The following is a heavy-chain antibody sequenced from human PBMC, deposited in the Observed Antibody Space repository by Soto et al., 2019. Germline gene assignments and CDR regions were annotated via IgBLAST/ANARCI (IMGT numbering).Heavy chain of an antibody. V-gene: IGHV4-61*01. CDR1: GGSVSSGSYY. CDR3: ARERDGYNPYYFDY. CDR2: IYYSGST. D-gene: IGHD5-12*01. J-gene: IGHJ4*02. Sequence: PSETLSLTCTVSGGSVSSGSYYWSWIRQPPGNGLEWIGDIYYSGSTNYNPSLKSRVTISVDTSKNQFSLKLSCVTAADTAVYYCARERDGYNPYYFDYWGQGTLVTVSS.